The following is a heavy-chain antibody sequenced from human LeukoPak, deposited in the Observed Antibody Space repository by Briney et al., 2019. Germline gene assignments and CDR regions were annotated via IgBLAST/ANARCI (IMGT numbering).Heavy chain of an antibody. D-gene: IGHD3-16*01. CDR2: INHSGST. CDR3: ARRKGVWGNYFDP. CDR1: GGSFSGYY. Sequence: SETLSLTCAVYGGSFSGYYWSWIRQPPGKGLEWIGEINHSGSTNYNPSLKSRVTISLDTSNKHFSLRLKAVTAADTALYYCARRKGVWGNYFDPWGQGTLVTVSS. V-gene: IGHV4-34*01. J-gene: IGHJ5*02.